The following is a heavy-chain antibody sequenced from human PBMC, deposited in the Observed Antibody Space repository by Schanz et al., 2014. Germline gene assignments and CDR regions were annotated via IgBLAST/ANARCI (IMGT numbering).Heavy chain of an antibody. V-gene: IGHV1-18*04. D-gene: IGHD2-15*01. CDR1: GYTFTSSG. CDR3: ARYLSLIDYGMDV. Sequence: QVQLVQSGAEMKKPGASVRVSCKASGYTFTSSGFSWVRQAPGQGPEWKEWISAYSGKTNYAQKFQGRVTVTTDTSTSRAYMELRSLRSDDTAVYYCARYLSLIDYGMDVWGQGTTVTVSS. CDR2: ISAYSGKT. J-gene: IGHJ6*02.